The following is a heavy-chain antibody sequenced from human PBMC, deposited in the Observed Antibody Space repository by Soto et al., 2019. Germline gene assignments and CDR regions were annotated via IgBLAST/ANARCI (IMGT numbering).Heavy chain of an antibody. V-gene: IGHV3-74*01. D-gene: IGHD2-21*01. CDR2: IKGYWGST. CDR3: ARVKEYTGGAGEPLDL. CDR1: GFTFGNHW. J-gene: IGHJ5*02. Sequence: PGGSLRLSCAAAGFTFGNHWLNWVRQAPGKGLLSVSQIKGYWGSTNYADSVRGRFTISKDSSRNTLYLQMSDLRVEDTGVYYCARVKEYTGGAGEPLDLWGQGTLVTVSS.